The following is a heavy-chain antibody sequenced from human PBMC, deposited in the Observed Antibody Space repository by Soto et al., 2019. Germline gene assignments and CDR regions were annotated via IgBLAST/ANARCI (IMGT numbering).Heavy chain of an antibody. J-gene: IGHJ3*02. CDR3: ARDPHIYGSSGYYQSASDAFDI. Sequence: QVQLQQWGAGLLKPSETLSLTCAVYGGSFSGYYWSWIRQPPGKGLEWIGEINHSGSTNYNPSLKSRVTISVDTSKNQFSLKLSSVTAADTAVYYCARDPHIYGSSGYYQSASDAFDIWGQGTMVTVSS. V-gene: IGHV4-34*01. CDR2: INHSGST. D-gene: IGHD3-22*01. CDR1: GGSFSGYY.